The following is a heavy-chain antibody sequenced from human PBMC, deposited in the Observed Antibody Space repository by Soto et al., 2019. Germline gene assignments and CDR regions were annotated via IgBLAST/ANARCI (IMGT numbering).Heavy chain of an antibody. CDR1: GGSVSSGSYY. J-gene: IGHJ3*02. CDR3: ARTRDFWSGNDAFDI. CDR2: MYYSGST. V-gene: IGHV4-61*01. Sequence: SETLSLTCTVSGGSVSSGSYYWSWIRQPPGKGLEWIGYMYYSGSTNYNPSLKSRVTISLDTSKNQFSLKLSSVTAADTAVYFCARTRDFWSGNDAFDIWGQGTMVT. D-gene: IGHD3-3*01.